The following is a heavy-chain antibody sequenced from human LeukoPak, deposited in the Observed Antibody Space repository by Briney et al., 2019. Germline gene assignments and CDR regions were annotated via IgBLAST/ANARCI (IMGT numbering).Heavy chain of an antibody. J-gene: IGHJ5*02. CDR2: IYTSGST. CDR3: ARESTYYYDSSGYSNWFDP. V-gene: IGHV4-4*07. CDR1: GGSINSHY. D-gene: IGHD3-22*01. Sequence: SETLSLTCTVSGGSINSHYWSWIRQPAGKGLEWIGRIYTSGSTNYNPSLKSRVTMSVDTSKNQFSLKLSSVTAADTAVYYCARESTYYYDSSGYSNWFDPWGQGTLVTVSS.